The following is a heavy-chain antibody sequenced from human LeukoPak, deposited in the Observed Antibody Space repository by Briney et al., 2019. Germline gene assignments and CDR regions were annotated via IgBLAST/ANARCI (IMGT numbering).Heavy chain of an antibody. D-gene: IGHD2-15*01. CDR3: VHCSCVSCYSEGYDP. J-gene: IGHJ5*02. CDR1: GFSFSNYG. CDR2: IWYDGSNK. Sequence: GGSLRLSCAASGFSFSNYGMRWVRQAPGKGLEWVAVIWYDGSNKYYADSVKGRFTISRDNSKNTLYVQMNSLRAEDTAVYYCVHCSCVSCYSEGYDPWGQGTLVTVSS. V-gene: IGHV3-33*01.